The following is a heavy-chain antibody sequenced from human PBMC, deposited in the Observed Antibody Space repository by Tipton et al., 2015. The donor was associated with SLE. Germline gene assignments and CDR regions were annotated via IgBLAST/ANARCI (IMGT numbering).Heavy chain of an antibody. J-gene: IGHJ6*02. Sequence: GSLRLSCAASGFTFSSYGMSWVRQAPGKGLEWVSAISGSGGSTYYADSVKGRFTISRDNSKNTLYLQMNSLRAEDTAVYYCAKDSPRDIVVVPAAIPYYYYGMDVWGQGTTVTVSS. V-gene: IGHV3-23*01. CDR3: AKDSPRDIVVVPAAIPYYYYGMDV. CDR2: ISGSGGST. CDR1: GFTFSSYG. D-gene: IGHD2-2*01.